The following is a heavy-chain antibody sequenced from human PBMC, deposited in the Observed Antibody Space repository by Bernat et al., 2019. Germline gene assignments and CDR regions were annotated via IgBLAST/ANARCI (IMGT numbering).Heavy chain of an antibody. V-gene: IGHV3-53*01. J-gene: IGHJ3*02. Sequence: EVQLVESGGGLIQPGGSVRLSCAASGLTVSSHYMIWVRQAPGKGLGWVSDIYSGGSTYYADSMKGRFTISRDNSKNTLYLQMNSLRAEDTAVYYCARAAFWSGYLNHDAFDIWGQGTMVTVSS. D-gene: IGHD3-3*01. CDR1: GLTVSSHY. CDR3: ARAAFWSGYLNHDAFDI. CDR2: IYSGGST.